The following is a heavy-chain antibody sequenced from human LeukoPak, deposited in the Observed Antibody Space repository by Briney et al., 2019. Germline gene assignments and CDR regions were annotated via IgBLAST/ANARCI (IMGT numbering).Heavy chain of an antibody. V-gene: IGHV3-30*03. D-gene: IGHD5-24*01. CDR2: ISYDGSNK. J-gene: IGHJ6*02. Sequence: PGRSLRLSCAASGFTFSSYGMHWVRQAPGKGLEWVAVISYDGSNKYYADSVKGRFTISRDNSKNTLYLQMNSLRAEDTAVYYCARRLRDGYSSYPYYGMDVWGQGTTVTVSS. CDR1: GFTFSSYG. CDR3: ARRLRDGYSSYPYYGMDV.